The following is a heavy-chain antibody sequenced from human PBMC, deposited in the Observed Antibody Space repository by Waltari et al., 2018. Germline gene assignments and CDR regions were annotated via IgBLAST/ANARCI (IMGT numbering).Heavy chain of an antibody. CDR3: ARDGPLLGPGTPFDY. CDR2: INPNSGGT. V-gene: IGHV1-2*02. D-gene: IGHD1-7*01. J-gene: IGHJ4*02. CDR1: GYTFTGYY. Sequence: QVQLVQSGAEVKKPGASVKVSCKASGYTFTGYYMHWVRQAPGQGLEWMGWINPNSGGTNYAQKFQGRVTMTRDTSISTAYMELSRLRSDDTAVYYCARDGPLLGPGTPFDYWGQGTLVTVSS.